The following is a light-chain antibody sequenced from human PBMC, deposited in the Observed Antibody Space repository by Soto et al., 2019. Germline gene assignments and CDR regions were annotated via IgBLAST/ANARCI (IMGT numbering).Light chain of an antibody. J-gene: IGKJ1*01. V-gene: IGKV1-5*03. Sequence: DIQLTQSPSSLSAPVGDRVTITCRASQTISSWLAWYQQKPWKAPKLLIYKASTLKSGVPSRFSGSGSGTEFTLTISSLQPDDFATYYCQHYNSYSEAFGQGTKVDIK. CDR2: KAS. CDR1: QTISSW. CDR3: QHYNSYSEA.